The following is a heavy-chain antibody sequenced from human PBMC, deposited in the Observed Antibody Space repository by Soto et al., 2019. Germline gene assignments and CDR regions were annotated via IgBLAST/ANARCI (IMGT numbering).Heavy chain of an antibody. CDR1: GYTFTSFG. CDR3: APRPRAFDY. CDR2: ITTDKGKT. J-gene: IGHJ4*02. V-gene: IGHV1-18*01. D-gene: IGHD6-6*01. Sequence: QVQLVQSGPEVKKPGASVKVSCKTSGYTFTSFGISWVRQAPGQGLEWMGWITTDKGKTNYAQKFQGRVTMTTDTPRRPAYMDLGSLRSDAPAVYYRAPRPRAFDYWGQGTLVTVSS.